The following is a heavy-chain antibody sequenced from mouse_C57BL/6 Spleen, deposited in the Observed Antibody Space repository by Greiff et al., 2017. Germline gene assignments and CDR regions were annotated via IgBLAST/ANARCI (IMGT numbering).Heavy chain of an antibody. D-gene: IGHD1-1*01. CDR3: AGCGSSYGAGFAY. J-gene: IGHJ3*01. CDR2: IHPNSGST. Sequence: QVQLKQPGAELVKPGASVKLSCKASGYTFTSYWMHWVKQRPGQGLEWIGMIHPNSGSTNYNEKFKSKATLTVDKSSSTAYMQLSSLTSEDSAVYYCAGCGSSYGAGFAYWGQGALVTVSA. V-gene: IGHV1-64*01. CDR1: GYTFTSYW.